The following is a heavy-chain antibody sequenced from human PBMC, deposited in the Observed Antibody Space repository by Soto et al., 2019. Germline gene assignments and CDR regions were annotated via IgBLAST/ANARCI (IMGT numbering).Heavy chain of an antibody. CDR1: GFTFSSYG. D-gene: IGHD3-3*01. Sequence: EVQLLESGGGLVQPGGSLRLSCAASGFTFSSYGMSWVRQAPGKGLEWVSGISGGGGSTYYIDSVKGRFTISRDNSTNKLLQQMNNLRAEDATVHYWAKDRACTIFGVVIRRDDGFDFWGQGTMVTRSS. CDR2: ISGGGGST. J-gene: IGHJ3*01. CDR3: AKDRACTIFGVVIRRDDGFDF. V-gene: IGHV3-23*01.